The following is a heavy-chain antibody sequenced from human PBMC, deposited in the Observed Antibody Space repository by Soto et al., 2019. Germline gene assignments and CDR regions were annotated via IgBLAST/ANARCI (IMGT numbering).Heavy chain of an antibody. CDR2: INHVGGT. J-gene: IGHJ5*02. V-gene: IGHV4-34*01. Sequence: KPSETLSLTCAVYGGFLSESYWTWIRQPPGKGLEWIGEINHVGGTNYNPSLKSRDTMSVNTSQNQFSLRLISVTAADTAMYFCVRIRYQLPSSVLWLDPWGQGTPVTVSS. D-gene: IGHD3-16*01. CDR1: GGFLSESY. CDR3: VRIRYQLPSSVLWLDP.